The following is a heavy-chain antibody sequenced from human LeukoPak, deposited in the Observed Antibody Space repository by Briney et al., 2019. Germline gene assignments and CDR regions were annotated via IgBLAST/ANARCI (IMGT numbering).Heavy chain of an antibody. CDR3: AKGGLVHRFDP. CDR2: ISGSGDNT. J-gene: IGHJ5*02. Sequence: GGSLRLSCVASGFTFRTYAMSWVRQAPGKGLEWVSGISGSGDNTYYADSVKGRFTISRDNSKNTLYLQMNSLRADDTAVYYCAKGGLVHRFDPWGQGTLVTVSS. V-gene: IGHV3-23*01. CDR1: GFTFRTYA.